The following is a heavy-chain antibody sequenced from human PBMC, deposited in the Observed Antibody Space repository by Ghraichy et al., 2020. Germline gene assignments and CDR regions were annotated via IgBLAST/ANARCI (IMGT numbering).Heavy chain of an antibody. V-gene: IGHV3-21*01. J-gene: IGHJ6*02. D-gene: IGHD3-9*01. CDR3: ARGGDDILTGNPDYYGMDV. CDR2: ISSSSSYI. Sequence: GGSLRLSCAASGFTFSSYSINWVRQAPGKGLEWVSSISSSSSYIYYADSVKGRFTISRDNAKNSLYLQINSLRAEDTAVYYCARGGDDILTGNPDYYGMDVWGQGTTVTVSS. CDR1: GFTFSSYS.